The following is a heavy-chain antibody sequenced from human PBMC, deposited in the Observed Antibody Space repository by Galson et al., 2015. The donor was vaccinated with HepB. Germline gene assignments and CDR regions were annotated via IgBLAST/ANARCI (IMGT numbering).Heavy chain of an antibody. CDR3: ARYGNYYEFDY. Sequence: SLRLSCAASGFTFSTYGMHWVRQTPGKGLQWLAVIWYDGSIKNYADSVKGRFTISRDNSKNTLYLQMSSLRVEDTAVYYCARYGNYYEFDYWGQGTLVTVSS. CDR1: GFTFSTYG. V-gene: IGHV3-33*01. D-gene: IGHD1-26*01. CDR2: IWYDGSIK. J-gene: IGHJ4*02.